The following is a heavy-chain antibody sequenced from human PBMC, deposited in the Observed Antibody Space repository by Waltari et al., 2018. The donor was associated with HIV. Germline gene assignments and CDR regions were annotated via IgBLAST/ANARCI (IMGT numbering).Heavy chain of an antibody. CDR1: GGSFSGNY. V-gene: IGHV4-34*01. CDR2: INHAGIT. Sequence: QVQLNQWGAGLLKPSETLSLTCAVYGGSFSGNYWTWIRQPPGKGLEWIGEINHAGITNYNPSVKSRVTMSVDTSMNQFSLKLTSVTAADTALCYCARRAPMAYFDYWGQGSLVTVSS. J-gene: IGHJ4*02. D-gene: IGHD2-8*01. CDR3: ARRAPMAYFDY.